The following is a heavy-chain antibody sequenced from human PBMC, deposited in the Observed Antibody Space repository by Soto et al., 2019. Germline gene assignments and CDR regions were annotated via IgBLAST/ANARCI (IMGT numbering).Heavy chain of an antibody. CDR1: GYTFTSYG. D-gene: IGHD5-18*01. CDR3: ARGGYSYGYYYYYGMDV. CDR2: ISAYNGNT. Sequence: ASVKVSCKASGYTFTSYGISWVRQAPGQGLEWMGWISAYNGNTNYAQKLQGRVTMTTDTSTSTAYMELRSLRSDDTAVYYCARGGYSYGYYYYYGMDVWGQGTTVTVYS. V-gene: IGHV1-18*04. J-gene: IGHJ6*02.